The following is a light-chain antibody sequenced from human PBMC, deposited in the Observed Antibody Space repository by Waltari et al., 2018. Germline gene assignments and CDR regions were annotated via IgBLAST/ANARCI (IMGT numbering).Light chain of an antibody. CDR2: DVT. CDR3: CSYAGNYLRV. CDR1: STDAGYYTD. J-gene: IGLJ2*01. V-gene: IGLV2-11*01. Sequence: QSALTQPRSVSGSPGQSVTIACTGTSTDAGYYTDVPWYQQHPGKPPKLMFYDVTERPSGVPDRFSGSKSGNTASLTISGLQAEDEADYYCCSYAGNYLRVFGGGTKLTVL.